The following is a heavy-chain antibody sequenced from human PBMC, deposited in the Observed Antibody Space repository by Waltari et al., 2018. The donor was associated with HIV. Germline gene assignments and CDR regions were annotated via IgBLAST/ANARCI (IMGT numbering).Heavy chain of an antibody. CDR2: IYYSGST. Sequence: QLQLQESGPGLVKPSETLSLTCTVSGGSISSSSYYWGWIRQPPGKGLEWIGSIYYSGSTYYNPSLKSRVTISVDTSKNQFSLKLSSVTAADTAVYYCARHDYRKNWFDPWGQGTLVTVSS. CDR1: GGSISSSSYY. D-gene: IGHD4-4*01. J-gene: IGHJ5*02. V-gene: IGHV4-39*01. CDR3: ARHDYRKNWFDP.